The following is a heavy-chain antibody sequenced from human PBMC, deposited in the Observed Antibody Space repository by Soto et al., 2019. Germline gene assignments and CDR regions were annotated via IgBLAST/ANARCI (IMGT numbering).Heavy chain of an antibody. CDR2: IYYSGST. V-gene: IGHV4-61*01. Sequence: QVQLQESGPGLVKPSETLSLTCTVSGGSVSSGSYYWSWIRQPPGKGLEWIGYIYYSGSTNYNPALKSRVTISVDTSKNQFSLKLSSVTAADTAVYYCARTHSSSGYRFDYWGQGTLVTVSS. J-gene: IGHJ4*02. CDR3: ARTHSSSGYRFDY. CDR1: GGSVSSGSYY. D-gene: IGHD6-13*01.